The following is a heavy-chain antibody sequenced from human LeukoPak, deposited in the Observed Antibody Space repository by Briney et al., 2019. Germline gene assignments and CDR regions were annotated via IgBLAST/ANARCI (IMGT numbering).Heavy chain of an antibody. D-gene: IGHD2-2*01. CDR3: ARVRSCSSTSCYEDC. CDR2: INHSGST. Sequence: PSETLSLTCAVYGGSFSGYYWSWIRQPPGKGLEWIGEINHSGSTNYNPSLKSRVTISVDTSKNQFSLKLSSVTAADTAVYYCARVRSCSSTSCYEDCWGQGTLVTVSS. CDR1: GGSFSGYY. J-gene: IGHJ4*02. V-gene: IGHV4-34*01.